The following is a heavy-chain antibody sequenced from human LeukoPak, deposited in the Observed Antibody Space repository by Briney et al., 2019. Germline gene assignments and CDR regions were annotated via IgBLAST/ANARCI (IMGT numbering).Heavy chain of an antibody. D-gene: IGHD1-1*01. V-gene: IGHV4-39*07. Sequence: SETLSLTCTVSGGSIGSSTYYWVWIRQPPGKGLEWIGSIYYSGDTYYSPSLQSRVSISVATSKNQFSLKLSSVTAADTAVYYCARERLSYYYMDAWGKGTTVTVSS. CDR2: IYYSGDT. CDR3: ARERLSYYYMDA. J-gene: IGHJ6*03. CDR1: GGSIGSSTYY.